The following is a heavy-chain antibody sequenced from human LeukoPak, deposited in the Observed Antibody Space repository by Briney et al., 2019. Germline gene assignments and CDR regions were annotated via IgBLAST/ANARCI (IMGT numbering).Heavy chain of an antibody. CDR3: ARDRYSYGYYFDY. J-gene: IGHJ4*02. Sequence: GGSLRLSCAASGFTFNNYNMNWVRQAPGKALEWVSSITSSGTYIFYADSVKGRFTISRDNSKNTLYLQMNSLRAEDTAVYYCARDRYSYGYYFDYWGQGTLVTVSS. D-gene: IGHD5-18*01. CDR2: ITSSGTYI. V-gene: IGHV3-21*01. CDR1: GFTFNNYN.